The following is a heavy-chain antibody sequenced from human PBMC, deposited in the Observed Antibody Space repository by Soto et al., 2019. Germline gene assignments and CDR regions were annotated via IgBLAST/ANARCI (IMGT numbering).Heavy chain of an antibody. J-gene: IGHJ5*02. CDR2: IIPILGIA. D-gene: IGHD3-10*01. V-gene: IGHV1-69*02. CDR1: GGTFSSYT. CDR3: ASSYYYGSGSYSRWFDP. Sequence: QVQLVQSGAEVKKPGSSVKVSCKASGGTFSSYTISWVRQAPGQGLEWMGRIIPILGIANYAQKFQGRDTITADKSTSTAYMELSSLRSEDTAVYYCASSYYYGSGSYSRWFDPWGQGTLVTVSS.